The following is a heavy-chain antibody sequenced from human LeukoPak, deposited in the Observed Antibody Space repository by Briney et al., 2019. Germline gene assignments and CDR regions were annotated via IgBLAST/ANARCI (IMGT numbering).Heavy chain of an antibody. J-gene: IGHJ4*02. D-gene: IGHD4-11*01. CDR3: ARHTDDYSNPHLDY. CDR2: INHSGST. V-gene: IGHV4-34*01. Sequence: SETLSLTCAVYGGSFSGYYWSWIRQPPGKGLEWIGEINHSGSTNYNPSLKSRVTISVDTSKNQFSLKLSSVTAADTAVYYCARHTDDYSNPHLDYWGQGTLVTVSS. CDR1: GGSFSGYY.